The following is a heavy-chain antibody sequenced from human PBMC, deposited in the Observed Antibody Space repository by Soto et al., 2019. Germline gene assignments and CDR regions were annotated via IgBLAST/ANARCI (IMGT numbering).Heavy chain of an antibody. J-gene: IGHJ4*02. CDR2: IYYSGST. D-gene: IGHD4-17*01. CDR3: ARHQKTTVTTAGFDY. V-gene: IGHV4-39*01. CDR1: GGSISSSSYY. Sequence: TLSLTCTVSGGSISSSSYYWGWIRQPPGKGLEWIGSIYYSGSTYYNPSLKSRVTISVDTSKNQFSLKLSSVTAADTAVYYCARHQKTTVTTAGFDYWGQGTLVTVSS.